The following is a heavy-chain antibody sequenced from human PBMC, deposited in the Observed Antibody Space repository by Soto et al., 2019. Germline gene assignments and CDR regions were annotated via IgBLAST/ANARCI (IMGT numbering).Heavy chain of an antibody. Sequence: EVQLLESGGGLVQPGGSLRLSCAASGFSFSSYAMTWVRQAPGKGLEWVSAISGAGDYTYYADSVKGRFTISRDNSKNTLYLQMNSLRAEETAVYYCANFKKWVAATADYWGQGTLVTVSS. CDR2: ISGAGDYT. CDR3: ANFKKWVAATADY. CDR1: GFSFSSYA. J-gene: IGHJ4*02. V-gene: IGHV3-23*01. D-gene: IGHD2-15*01.